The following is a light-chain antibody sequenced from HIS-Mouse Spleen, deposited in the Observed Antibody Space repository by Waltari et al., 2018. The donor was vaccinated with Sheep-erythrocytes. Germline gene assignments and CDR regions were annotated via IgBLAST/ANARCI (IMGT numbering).Light chain of an antibody. CDR3: AAWDDSLNGYV. V-gene: IGLV1-44*01. J-gene: IGLJ1*01. CDR1: STTIGSNT. CDR2: SNN. Sequence: QSVLTQPPSASGTPGQRVTISCSGSSTTIGSNTVTWYQQLPVTAPKLLIYSNNPRPSGVPDRFSGSKSGTSASLAISGLQSEDEADYYCAAWDDSLNGYVFGTGTKVTVL.